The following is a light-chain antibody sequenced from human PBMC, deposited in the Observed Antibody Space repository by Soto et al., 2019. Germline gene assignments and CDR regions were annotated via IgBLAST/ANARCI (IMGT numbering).Light chain of an antibody. Sequence: DIQITQSPSSLSASVGDRVTITCRASQSISSYLNWYQQKPGKAPNLLIYAVSNLQSGVPSRFCGSGSGTDVTLTSSSLQLEDFATYDGQQTYSTPRTFGQGTNVEIK. J-gene: IGKJ1*01. V-gene: IGKV1-39*01. CDR3: QQTYSTPRT. CDR1: QSISSY. CDR2: AVS.